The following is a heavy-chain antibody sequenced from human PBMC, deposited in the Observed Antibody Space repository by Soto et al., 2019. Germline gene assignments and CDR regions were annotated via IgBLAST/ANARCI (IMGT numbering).Heavy chain of an antibody. Sequence: SVKVSCKASGGTFSSYAISWVRQAPGQGLEWMGGIIPIFGTANYAQKFQGRVTITADESTSTAYMELSSLRSEDTAVYYCARVVLTGPYRAFDIWGQGTMVTVSS. D-gene: IGHD3-9*01. CDR3: ARVVLTGPYRAFDI. V-gene: IGHV1-69*13. CDR1: GGTFSSYA. CDR2: IIPIFGTA. J-gene: IGHJ3*02.